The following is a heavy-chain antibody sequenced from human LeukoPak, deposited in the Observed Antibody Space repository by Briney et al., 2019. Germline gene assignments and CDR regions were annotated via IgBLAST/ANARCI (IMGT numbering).Heavy chain of an antibody. V-gene: IGHV4-39*01. CDR3: ARSCSGGSCYPNYYYYGMDV. CDR2: IYYSGST. Sequence: PSETLSLTCTVSGGSISSSSYYWGWIRQPPGKGLEWIGSIYYSGSTYYNPSLKSRVTISVDTSKNQFSLKLSSVTAADTAVYYCARSCSGGSCYPNYYYYGMDVWGQGTTVTVSS. D-gene: IGHD2-15*01. CDR1: GGSISSSSYY. J-gene: IGHJ6*02.